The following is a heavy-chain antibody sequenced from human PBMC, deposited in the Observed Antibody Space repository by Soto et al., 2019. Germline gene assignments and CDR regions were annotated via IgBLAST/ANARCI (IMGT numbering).Heavy chain of an antibody. CDR3: ARDSRRDNYGDYRWYFDL. CDR2: IYYSGST. Sequence: QVQLQESGPGLVKPSETLSLTCTVSGGSISSYYWSWIRQPPGKGLEWIGYIYYSGSTNYNPSLTSRVTISVDTSKNQFSLKLSAVTAADTAVYYCARDSRRDNYGDYRWYFDLWGRGTLVTVSS. CDR1: GGSISSYY. V-gene: IGHV4-59*01. D-gene: IGHD4-17*01. J-gene: IGHJ2*01.